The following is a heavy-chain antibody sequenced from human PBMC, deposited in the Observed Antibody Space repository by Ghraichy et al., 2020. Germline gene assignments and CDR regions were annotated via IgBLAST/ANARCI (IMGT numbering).Heavy chain of an antibody. D-gene: IGHD3-3*01. CDR1: GFTFSSYS. V-gene: IGHV3-48*02. CDR3: ARVITYYDFWSGYYGDDY. J-gene: IGHJ4*02. CDR2: ISSSSSTI. Sequence: GGSLRLSCAASGFTFSSYSMNWVRQAPGKGLEWVSYISSSSSTIYYADSVKGRFTISRDNAKNSLYLQMNSLRDEDTAVYYCARVITYYDFWSGYYGDDYWGQGTLVTVSS.